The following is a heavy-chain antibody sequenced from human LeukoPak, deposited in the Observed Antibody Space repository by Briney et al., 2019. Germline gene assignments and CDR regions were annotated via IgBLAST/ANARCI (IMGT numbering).Heavy chain of an antibody. CDR3: ARPSGRNWNAFDI. J-gene: IGHJ3*02. Sequence: PSETLSLTCTVSGDSISSSPYFCGWLRQPPGKGLEWIGSINYSGNTYFNPSLQSRVAISVDTSKNQFSLKLSSLTAADTAVYSCARPSGRNWNAFDIWGQGTMVTVSS. D-gene: IGHD1-14*01. CDR1: GDSISSSPYF. V-gene: IGHV4-39*01. CDR2: INYSGNT.